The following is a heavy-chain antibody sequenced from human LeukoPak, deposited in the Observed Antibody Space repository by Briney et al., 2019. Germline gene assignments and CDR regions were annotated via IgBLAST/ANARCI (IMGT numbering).Heavy chain of an antibody. CDR3: ARDAGFGASDI. D-gene: IGHD3-10*01. CDR2: IKQDGSEK. Sequence: GGSLRLSCAASGFTFSSYWMSWVRQAPGKGLEWVANIKQDGSEKYYVDSVKGRFTISRDNAKNSLYLQMNSLRVEDTAVYYCARDAGFGASDIWGQGTMVTVSS. J-gene: IGHJ3*02. V-gene: IGHV3-7*01. CDR1: GFTFSSYW.